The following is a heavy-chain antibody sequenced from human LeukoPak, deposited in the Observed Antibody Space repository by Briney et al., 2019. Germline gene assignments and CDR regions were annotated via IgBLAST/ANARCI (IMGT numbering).Heavy chain of an antibody. D-gene: IGHD5-12*01. V-gene: IGHV4-34*01. CDR3: ARRRSVATITFDY. CDR1: GGSFRGYY. Sequence: SETLSLTCAVHGGSFRGYYWSWIRQPPGKGLEWIGEINHSGSTNYNPSLKSRVTISVDTSKNQFSLKLSSVTAADTAVYYCARRRSVATITFDYWGQGSVVAVRS. CDR2: INHSGST. J-gene: IGHJ4*02.